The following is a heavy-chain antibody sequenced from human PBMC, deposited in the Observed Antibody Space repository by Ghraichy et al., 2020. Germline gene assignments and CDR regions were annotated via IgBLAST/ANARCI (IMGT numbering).Heavy chain of an antibody. J-gene: IGHJ3*02. Sequence: GGSLRLSCAASGFTFSSYWMSWVRQAPGKGLEWVANIKQDGSEKYYVDSVKGRFTISRDNAKNSLYLQMNSLRAEDTAVYYCAREAARVYVWGSYRYTRPCDAFDIWGQGTMVTVSS. CDR3: AREAARVYVWGSYRYTRPCDAFDI. V-gene: IGHV3-7*03. CDR2: IKQDGSEK. CDR1: GFTFSSYW. D-gene: IGHD3-16*02.